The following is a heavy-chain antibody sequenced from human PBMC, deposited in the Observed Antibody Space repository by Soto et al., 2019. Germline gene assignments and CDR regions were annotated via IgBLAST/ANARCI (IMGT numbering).Heavy chain of an antibody. CDR3: AKDIVLMVYAIHDAFDI. D-gene: IGHD2-8*01. CDR1: GFTFSSYA. CDR2: ISGSGGST. Sequence: QPGGSLRLSCAASGFTFSSYAMSWVRQAPGKGLEWVSAISGSGGSTYYADSVKGRFTISRDNSKNTLYLQMNSLRAEDTAVYYCAKDIVLMVYAIHDAFDIWGQGTMVTV. J-gene: IGHJ3*02. V-gene: IGHV3-23*01.